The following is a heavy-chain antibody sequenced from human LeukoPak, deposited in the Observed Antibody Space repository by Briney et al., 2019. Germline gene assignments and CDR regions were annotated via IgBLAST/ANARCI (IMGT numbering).Heavy chain of an antibody. J-gene: IGHJ4*02. Sequence: GGSLRLSCAASGFIFGGYWMSWVRQAPGRGLEWVANINPDGSIKYYVASIKGRFTISRDNAKNSLYLQMNSLRAEDTAVYYCASGFLQWLYWGQGTLVTVSS. CDR2: INPDGSIK. CDR1: GFIFGGYW. D-gene: IGHD3-3*01. V-gene: IGHV3-7*01. CDR3: ASGFLQWLY.